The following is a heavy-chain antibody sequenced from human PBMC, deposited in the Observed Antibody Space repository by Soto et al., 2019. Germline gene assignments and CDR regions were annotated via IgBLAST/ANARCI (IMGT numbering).Heavy chain of an antibody. CDR3: ARDQRIAVLFYSHDGMDV. CDR2: IWYDGSNK. CDR1: EFKFSSYG. V-gene: IGHV3-33*01. D-gene: IGHD6-6*01. Sequence: GGSLRLSYAESEFKFSSYGMHWVRQAPGKGLEWVAVIWYDGSNKNYADSVKGRFTISRDNSKNTLYLQMNSLRAEETAVYYCARDQRIAVLFYSHDGMDVWVQGTTVTIAS. J-gene: IGHJ6*02.